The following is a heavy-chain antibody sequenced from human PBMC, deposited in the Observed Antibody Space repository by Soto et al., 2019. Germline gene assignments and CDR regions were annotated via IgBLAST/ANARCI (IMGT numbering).Heavy chain of an antibody. V-gene: IGHV3-23*01. Sequence: PGGSLRLSCAASGFTFSSYAMSWVRQAPGKGLEWVSAISGSGGSTYYADSVKGRFTISRDNSKNTLYLQMNSLRAEDTAVFYCSKMYDYVWGSLAYWGQGTLVTVSS. J-gene: IGHJ4*02. CDR3: SKMYDYVWGSLAY. CDR1: GFTFSSYA. D-gene: IGHD3-16*01. CDR2: ISGSGGST.